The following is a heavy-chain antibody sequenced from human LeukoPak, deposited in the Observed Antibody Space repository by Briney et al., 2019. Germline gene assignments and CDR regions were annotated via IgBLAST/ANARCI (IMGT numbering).Heavy chain of an antibody. J-gene: IGHJ4*02. CDR3: ARRYCTTTNCYAFES. D-gene: IGHD2-2*01. CDR2: ITSSSSYI. V-gene: IGHV3-21*01. Sequence: GGSLRLSCAASGFTFSSYSMTWVRQAPGKGLEWVSSITSSSSYIYYADSVKGRFTISRDNAKNSLYLQMDSLRADDTAVYYCARRYCTTTNCYAFESWGQGTLVTVSS. CDR1: GFTFSSYS.